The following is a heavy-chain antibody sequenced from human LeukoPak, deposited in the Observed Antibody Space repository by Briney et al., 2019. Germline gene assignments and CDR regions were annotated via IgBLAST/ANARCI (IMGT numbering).Heavy chain of an antibody. CDR1: GFTFSSYA. J-gene: IGHJ3*02. V-gene: IGHV3-23*01. Sequence: GGSLRLSCAASGFTFSSYATSWVRQAPGKGLEWVSAISGSGGSTYYADSVKGRFTISRDNSKNTLYLQMNSLRAEDTAVYYCAKTHASYYYGSGSYRLDAFDIWGQGTMVTVSS. D-gene: IGHD3-10*01. CDR3: AKTHASYYYGSGSYRLDAFDI. CDR2: ISGSGGST.